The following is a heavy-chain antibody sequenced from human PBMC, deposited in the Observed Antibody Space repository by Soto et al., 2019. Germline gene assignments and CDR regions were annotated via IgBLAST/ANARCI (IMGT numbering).Heavy chain of an antibody. CDR3: ARDLTVVVENWFDP. J-gene: IGHJ5*02. Sequence: QVQLVLSGAEVKKPGSSVKVSCKASGGTFSSYTISWVRQAPGQGLEWMGRIIPILGIANYAQKFQGRVTXXAXNXXSTAYMELSSLRSEDTAVYYCARDLTVVVENWFDPWGHGTLVTVSS. V-gene: IGHV1-69*08. CDR2: IIPILGIA. CDR1: GGTFSSYT. D-gene: IGHD3-22*01.